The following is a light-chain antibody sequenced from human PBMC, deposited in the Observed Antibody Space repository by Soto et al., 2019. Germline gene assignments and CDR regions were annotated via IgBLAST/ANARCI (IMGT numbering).Light chain of an antibody. J-gene: IGKJ4*01. CDR3: QQSYSTPLT. V-gene: IGKV1-39*01. CDR2: AAS. Sequence: IQMTQSPSSLSASVGDRVTITCRASQSSSSYLNWYQQKPGKAPNLLIYAASSLQSGVPSRFSGSGSGTDFTLTISSLQPEDFETYYCQQSYSTPLTFGGGTKVDIK. CDR1: QSSSSY.